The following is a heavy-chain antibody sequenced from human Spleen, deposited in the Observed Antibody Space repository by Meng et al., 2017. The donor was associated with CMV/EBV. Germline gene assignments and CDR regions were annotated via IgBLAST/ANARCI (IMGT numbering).Heavy chain of an antibody. J-gene: IGHJ5*02. D-gene: IGHD4-17*01. V-gene: IGHV4-39*01. CDR3: ASLWGKVTTSSGLFDP. Sequence: SISSCPCTWGWFRQRTGKGLGWIGEMCYRRDSNYDKSHKRRVTISVDTSKDTFSLKLSSMTATDTAVYSCASLWGKVTTSSGLFDPWGQGTLVTVSS. CDR1: SISSCPCT. CDR2: MCYRRDS.